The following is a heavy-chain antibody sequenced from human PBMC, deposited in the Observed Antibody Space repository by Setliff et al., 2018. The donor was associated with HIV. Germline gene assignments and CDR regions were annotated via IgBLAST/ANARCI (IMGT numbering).Heavy chain of an antibody. D-gene: IGHD3-9*01. CDR2: IYTSGST. J-gene: IGHJ4*02. Sequence: KASETLSLTCTASGGSISNYYWSWIRQPPGKGLEWIGYIYTSGSTDYYPSLKSRVTISVDTSKNQFSLKLSSVTAADTAVYYCARGGVLRYFDWAYWGQGTLVTGLL. V-gene: IGHV4-4*08. CDR3: ARGGVLRYFDWAY. CDR1: GGSISNYY.